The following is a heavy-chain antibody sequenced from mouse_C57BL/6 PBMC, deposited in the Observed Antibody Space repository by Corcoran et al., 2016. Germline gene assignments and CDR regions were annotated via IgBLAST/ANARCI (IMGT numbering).Heavy chain of an antibody. J-gene: IGHJ2*01. Sequence: QVQLQQSGAELVKPGASVKISGKASGYAFSSYWMNWVKQRPGKGLEWIGQIYPGDGDTNYNGKFKGKATLTADKSSSTAYMQLSSLTSEDAAVYFCARDYSNYLGYFDYWGQGTTLTVSS. V-gene: IGHV1-80*01. CDR3: ARDYSNYLGYFDY. CDR1: GYAFSSYW. CDR2: IYPGDGDT. D-gene: IGHD2-5*01.